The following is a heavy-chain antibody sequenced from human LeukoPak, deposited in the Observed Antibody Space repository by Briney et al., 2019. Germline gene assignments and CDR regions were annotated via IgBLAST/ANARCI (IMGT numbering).Heavy chain of an antibody. CDR1: GGSIGSSSYY. CDR3: ATATVPPSYFDY. Sequence: SETLSLTCTVSGGSIGSSSYYWGWIRQPPGKGLEWIGSIYYSGSTYYNPSLKSRVTISVDTSKNQFSLKLSSVTAADTAVYYCATATVPPSYFDYWGQGTLVTVSS. D-gene: IGHD4-17*01. V-gene: IGHV4-39*01. CDR2: IYYSGST. J-gene: IGHJ4*02.